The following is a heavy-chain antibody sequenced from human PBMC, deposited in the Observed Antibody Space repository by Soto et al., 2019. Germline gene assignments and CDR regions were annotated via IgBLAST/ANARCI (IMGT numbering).Heavy chain of an antibody. D-gene: IGHD3-10*01. CDR2: ISAYNGNT. CDR1: GYTFTSYG. Sequence: ASVKVSCKASGYTFTSYGISWVRQAPGQGLEWMGWISAYNGNTNYAQRLQGRVTMTTDTSTSTAYMELRSLRSDDTAVYYCARGRYYYGSGSYYNGAFDIWGQGTMVTVSS. J-gene: IGHJ3*02. V-gene: IGHV1-18*01. CDR3: ARGRYYYGSGSYYNGAFDI.